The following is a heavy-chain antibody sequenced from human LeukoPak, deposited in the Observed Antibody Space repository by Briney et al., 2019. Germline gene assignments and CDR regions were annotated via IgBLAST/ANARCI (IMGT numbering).Heavy chain of an antibody. CDR3: ARDDYGSGSYYTHNYFDY. V-gene: IGHV3-7*01. D-gene: IGHD3-10*01. CDR2: IKQDGSEK. Sequence: GGSLRLSCAASGFTFSSYWMSWVRQAPGKGLEWVANIKQDGSEKYYVDSVKGRFTISRDNAKNSLYLQMNSLRAEDTAVYYCARDDYGSGSYYTHNYFDYWGQGTLVTVSS. CDR1: GFTFSSYW. J-gene: IGHJ4*02.